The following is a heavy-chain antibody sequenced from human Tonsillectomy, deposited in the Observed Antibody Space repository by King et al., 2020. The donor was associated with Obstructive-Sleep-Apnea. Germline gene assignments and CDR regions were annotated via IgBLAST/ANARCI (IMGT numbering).Heavy chain of an antibody. CDR1: GFTVSSKY. Sequence: VQLVESGGGLVQPGGSLRLSCAAPGFTVSSKYMSWVRQPPGKGLEGVSVIYAVGSTYYADPVKGRFTIPRDNSKNPVYLQMKSLRAEDTAVYFCARDLVMDVWGQGTTVTVSS. J-gene: IGHJ6*02. V-gene: IGHV3-66*01. D-gene: IGHD2-8*02. CDR3: ARDLVMDV. CDR2: IYAVGST.